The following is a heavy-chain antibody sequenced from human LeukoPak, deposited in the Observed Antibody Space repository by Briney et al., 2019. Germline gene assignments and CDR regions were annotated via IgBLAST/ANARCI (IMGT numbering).Heavy chain of an antibody. J-gene: IGHJ4*02. V-gene: IGHV3-23*01. CDR1: GFTFSTYA. D-gene: IGHD2-21*01. Sequence: GGSLRLSCAASGFTFSTYAMGWVRQTPGKGLEWVAATSSSDAGTYHADSVRGRFTISRDNSKNTLYLQMNSLRAEDAAVYFCAKAPVTSCRGAYCYPFDSWGQGTLVTVSS. CDR2: TSSSDAGT. CDR3: AKAPVTSCRGAYCYPFDS.